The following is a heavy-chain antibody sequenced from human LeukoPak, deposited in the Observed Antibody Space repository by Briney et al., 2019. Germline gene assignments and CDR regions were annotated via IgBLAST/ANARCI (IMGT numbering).Heavy chain of an antibody. V-gene: IGHV3-48*01. CDR3: ARDEYDILTGYSY. CDR1: GFTFSSYS. CDR2: ISSSSSTI. Sequence: PGGSLTLSCAASGFTFSSYSMNWVRQAPGKGLEGVSYISSSSSTIYYADSVKGRFTISRDNAKNSLYLQMNSLRAEDTAVYYCARDEYDILTGYSYWGQGTLVTVSS. D-gene: IGHD3-9*01. J-gene: IGHJ4*02.